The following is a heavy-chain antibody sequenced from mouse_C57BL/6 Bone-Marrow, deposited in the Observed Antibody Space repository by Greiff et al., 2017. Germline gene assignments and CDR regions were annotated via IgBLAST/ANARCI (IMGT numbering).Heavy chain of an antibody. J-gene: IGHJ3*01. CDR1: GYTFTSYG. D-gene: IGHD2-5*01. Sequence: QVQLKESGAELARPGASVKLSCKASGYTFTSYGISWVKQRTGQGLEWIGEIYPRSGNTYYNEKFKGKATLTADKSSSTAYMELRSLTSEDSAVYFCATYYSNYRAWFAYWGQGTLVTVSA. CDR2: IYPRSGNT. CDR3: ATYYSNYRAWFAY. V-gene: IGHV1-81*01.